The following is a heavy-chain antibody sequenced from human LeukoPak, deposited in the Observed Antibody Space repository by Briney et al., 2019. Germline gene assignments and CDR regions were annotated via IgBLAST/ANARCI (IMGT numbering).Heavy chain of an antibody. V-gene: IGHV5-51*01. CDR1: GYSFTTYW. CDR2: IYPGDRDA. Sequence: GESLQISCKGAGYSFTTYWNGWVRQMPGKGLEWMGIIYPGDRDARYSPSFQGHVTISADKSISTAYLQWSSLKASDTAMYYCARHRPAAAGTGFDYWGQGTLVTVSS. CDR3: ARHRPAAAGTGFDY. D-gene: IGHD6-13*01. J-gene: IGHJ4*02.